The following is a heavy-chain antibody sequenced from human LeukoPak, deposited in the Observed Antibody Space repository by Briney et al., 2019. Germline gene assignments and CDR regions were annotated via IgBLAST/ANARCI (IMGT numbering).Heavy chain of an antibody. CDR1: GFNFSSYC. D-gene: IGHD6-13*01. Sequence: GGSLRLSCAASGFNFSSYCMHWVRQAPGKGLVWVSRINSDGSTTTYADSVKGRFTSSRDNAKNTLYLQMNSLRAEDTAVYYCARGRATAGSYFDYWGQGTLVTVSS. V-gene: IGHV3-74*01. CDR2: INSDGSTT. CDR3: ARGRATAGSYFDY. J-gene: IGHJ4*02.